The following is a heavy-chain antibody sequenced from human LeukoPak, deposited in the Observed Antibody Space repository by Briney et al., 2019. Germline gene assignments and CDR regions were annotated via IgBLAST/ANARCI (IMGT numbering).Heavy chain of an antibody. D-gene: IGHD2-8*01. CDR1: GGSISSGGYY. CDR3: ARDGRGCTNGVCYADYYFDY. Sequence: PSQTLSLTCTVSGGSISSGGYYWSWIRQHPGKGLEWIGYIYYSGSTYYNPSLKSRVTISVDTSKNQFSLKLSSVTAADTAVYYCARDGRGCTNGVCYADYYFDYWGQGTLVTVSS. V-gene: IGHV4-31*03. J-gene: IGHJ4*02. CDR2: IYYSGST.